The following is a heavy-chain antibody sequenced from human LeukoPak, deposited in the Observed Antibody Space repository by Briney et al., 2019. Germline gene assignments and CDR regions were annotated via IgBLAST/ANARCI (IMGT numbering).Heavy chain of an antibody. CDR3: ARGWDGGYVWYYYGMDV. V-gene: IGHV1-69*13. CDR1: GGTFSSYA. CDR2: IIPIFGTA. J-gene: IGHJ6*02. D-gene: IGHD3-16*01. Sequence: SVKVSCKASGGTFSSYAISWVRQAPGQGLEWMGGIIPIFGTANSAQKFQGRVTITADESTSTAYMELSSLRSEDTAVYYCARGWDGGYVWYYYGMDVWGQGTTVTVSS.